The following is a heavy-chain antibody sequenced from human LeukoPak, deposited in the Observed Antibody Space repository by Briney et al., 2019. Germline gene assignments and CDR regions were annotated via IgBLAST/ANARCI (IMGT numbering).Heavy chain of an antibody. CDR3: ARGPYCSSTSCYPLGSDY. CDR1: GYTFTSYD. Sequence: GASVTVSFKASGYTFTSYDINWVRQATGQGLEWMGWMNPNSGNTGYAQKFQGRVTMTRNTSISTAYMELSSLRSEDTAVYYCARGPYCSSTSCYPLGSDYWGQGTLVAVSS. CDR2: MNPNSGNT. J-gene: IGHJ4*02. D-gene: IGHD2-2*01. V-gene: IGHV1-8*01.